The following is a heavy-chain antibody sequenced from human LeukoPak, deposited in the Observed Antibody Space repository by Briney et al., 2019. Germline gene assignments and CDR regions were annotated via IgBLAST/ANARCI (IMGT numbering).Heavy chain of an antibody. D-gene: IGHD3-22*01. CDR3: ARARGYYDRDAFDI. CDR1: GGSFSGYY. J-gene: IGHJ3*02. CDR2: INHSGST. V-gene: IGHV4-34*01. Sequence: SETLSLTCAVYGGSFSGYYWSWIRQPPGKGLEWIGEINHSGSTNYNPSLKSRVTISVDTSKNQFSLKLSSVTAADTAVYYCARARGYYDRDAFDIWGQGTLVTVSS.